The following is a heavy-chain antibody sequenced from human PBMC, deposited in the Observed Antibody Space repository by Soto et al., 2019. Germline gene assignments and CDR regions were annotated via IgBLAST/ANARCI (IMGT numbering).Heavy chain of an antibody. CDR3: ARDSRQYYDSPQYWYFDL. Sequence: GGSLRLSCAASGFAFSSYWMSWVRQAPGNGPEWVANIKQDASEKFYVDSVKGRFTISTDNAKNSLYLQMNSLSAEETPVYYCARDSRQYYDSPQYWYFDLWGRGTLVTVSS. V-gene: IGHV3-7*01. D-gene: IGHD3-22*01. J-gene: IGHJ2*01. CDR2: IKQDASEK. CDR1: GFAFSSYW.